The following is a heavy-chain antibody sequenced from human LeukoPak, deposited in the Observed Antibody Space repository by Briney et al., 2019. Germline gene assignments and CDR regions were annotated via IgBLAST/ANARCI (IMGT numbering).Heavy chain of an antibody. CDR1: GYSISSGYY. CDR2: IYHSGST. V-gene: IGHV4-38-2*02. CDR3: ARVGDLFRAHRVRGLSPDVYYMDV. D-gene: IGHD3-10*01. Sequence: SETLSLTCTVSGYSISSGYYWGWIRQPPGKGLEWIGSIYHSGSTYYNPSLRSRVTISVDTSKNQFSLKLSSVTAADTGVYYCARVGDLFRAHRVRGLSPDVYYMDVWGKGTTVTVSS. J-gene: IGHJ6*04.